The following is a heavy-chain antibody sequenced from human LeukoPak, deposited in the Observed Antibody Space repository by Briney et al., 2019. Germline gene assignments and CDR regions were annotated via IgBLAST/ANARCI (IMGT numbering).Heavy chain of an antibody. CDR3: ARVDIVVVPAAIHPERNQGNYYYYYMDV. V-gene: IGHV1-18*01. CDR1: GYTFTSYG. CDR2: ISAYNGNT. D-gene: IGHD2-2*03. J-gene: IGHJ6*03. Sequence: ASVKVSCKASGYTFTSYGISWVRQAPGQGLEWMGWISAYNGNTNYAQKLQGRVTMTTDTSTSTAYMELRSLRSDDTAVYYCARVDIVVVPAAIHPERNQGNYYYYYMDVWGKGTTVTVSS.